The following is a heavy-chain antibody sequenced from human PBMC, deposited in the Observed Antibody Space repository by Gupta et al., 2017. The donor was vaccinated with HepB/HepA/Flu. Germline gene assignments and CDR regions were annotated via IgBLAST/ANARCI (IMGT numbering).Heavy chain of an antibody. D-gene: IGHD6-13*01. CDR2: IIPILGIA. J-gene: IGHJ4*02. Sequence: QVQLVQSGAEVKKPGSSVKVSCKASGGTFSSYAISWVRQAPGQGLEWMGRIIPILGIANYAQKFQGRVTITADKSTSTAYMELRSLRAEDTAVYYGARGSSTGIWDYWGQGTLVTVSS. CDR1: GGTFSSYA. CDR3: ARGSSTGIWDY. V-gene: IGHV1-69*04.